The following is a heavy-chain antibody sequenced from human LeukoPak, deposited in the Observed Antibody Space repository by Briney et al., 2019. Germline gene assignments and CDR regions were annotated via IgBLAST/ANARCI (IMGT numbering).Heavy chain of an antibody. J-gene: IGHJ4*02. CDR3: ARDCSGGTCYLGVIDY. CDR2: IYMTGDT. Sequence: SETLSLTCTVSGGSISSYYWSWIRQPAGKGLEWIGRIYMTGDTNYNPSLKSRVTMSVDTSKNQFFLELNSVTAADAAVYYCARDCSGGTCYLGVIDYWGQGNLVAVSS. V-gene: IGHV4-4*07. CDR1: GGSISSYY. D-gene: IGHD2-15*01.